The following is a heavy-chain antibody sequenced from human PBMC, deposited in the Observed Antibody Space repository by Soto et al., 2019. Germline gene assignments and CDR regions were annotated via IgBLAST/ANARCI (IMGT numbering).Heavy chain of an antibody. CDR2: IKSKTDGGTT. Sequence: GGSLRLSCAASGFTFSNAWINWVRQAPGKGLEWVGRIKSKTDGGTTDFAAPVKGRFAISRDDSKDMIYLQMNSLKTEDTAAYYRTTDRAQSITMIVVVITHYGMDVWGQGTTVTVSS. V-gene: IGHV3-15*07. CDR1: GFTFSNAW. J-gene: IGHJ6*02. CDR3: TTDRAQSITMIVVVITHYGMDV. D-gene: IGHD3-22*01.